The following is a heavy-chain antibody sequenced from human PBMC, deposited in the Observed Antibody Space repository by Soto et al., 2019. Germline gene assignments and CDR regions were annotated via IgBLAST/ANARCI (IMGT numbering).Heavy chain of an antibody. CDR2: IYYSGST. CDR1: GGSISSSSYY. D-gene: IGHD2-2*01. V-gene: IGHV4-39*01. Sequence: PSETLSLTCTVSGGSISSSSYYWDWIRQPPGKGLEWIGSIYYSGSTYYNPSLKSRVTISVDTSKNQFSLKLTSVTAADTAVYYCARHLSGSCTSTSCYSRPLDYWGQGTLVTVSS. CDR3: ARHLSGSCTSTSCYSRPLDY. J-gene: IGHJ4*02.